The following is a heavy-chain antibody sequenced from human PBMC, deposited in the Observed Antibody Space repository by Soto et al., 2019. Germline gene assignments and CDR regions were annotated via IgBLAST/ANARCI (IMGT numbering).Heavy chain of an antibody. Sequence: QVQLVQSGAEVKKPGSSVKVSCKASGGTFSSYAISWVRQAPGQGLEWMGGIIPIFGTANYAQKFQGRVTITXXDXTXTAYMELSSLRSEDTAVYYCASNFYGSGSYSALFDYWGQGTLVTVSS. CDR2: IIPIFGTA. J-gene: IGHJ4*02. CDR3: ASNFYGSGSYSALFDY. D-gene: IGHD3-10*01. V-gene: IGHV1-69*05. CDR1: GGTFSSYA.